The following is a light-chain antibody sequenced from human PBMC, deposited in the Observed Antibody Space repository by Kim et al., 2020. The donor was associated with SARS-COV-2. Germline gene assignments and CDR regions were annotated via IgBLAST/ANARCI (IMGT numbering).Light chain of an antibody. CDR1: QSVSSN. CDR2: GAS. CDR3: QQYNNWPPLN. J-gene: IGKJ4*01. V-gene: IGKV3-15*01. Sequence: EIVMTQSPATLSVSPGERATLSCRASQSVSSNLVWYQQKPGQAPRLLIYGASTRATGIPARFSGSGSGTEFTLTISSLQSEDVAVYYGQQYNNWPPLNFGGGTKVDIK.